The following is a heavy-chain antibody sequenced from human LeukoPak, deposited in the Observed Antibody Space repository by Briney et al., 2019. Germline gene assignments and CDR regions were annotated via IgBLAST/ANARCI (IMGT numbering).Heavy chain of an antibody. V-gene: IGHV4-34*01. CDR2: INHSGST. CDR1: GGSFSGYY. D-gene: IGHD5-12*01. Sequence: PSETLSLTCAVYGGSFSGYYWSWIRQPPGKGLEWIGEINHSGSTNYNPSLKSRVTISVDTSKNQFSLKLSSVTAADTAVYYCASSNPRKVATVKRGGWFDPWGQGTLVTVSS. J-gene: IGHJ5*02. CDR3: ASSNPRKVATVKRGGWFDP.